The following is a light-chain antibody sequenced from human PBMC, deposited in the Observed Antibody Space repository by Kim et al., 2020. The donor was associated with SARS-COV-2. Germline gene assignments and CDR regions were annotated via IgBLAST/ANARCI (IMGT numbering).Light chain of an antibody. V-gene: IGLV2-18*02. CDR2: EVN. J-gene: IGLJ3*02. Sequence: QSALTQPPSVSGSPGQSVTISCIGTSSDIGSYNYVSWYQQPPGTAPKLVIYEVNNRPSGVPDRFSGSKSGNTASLTISGLQAEDEGDYYCSSDTTRRRLVFGGGTKLTVL. CDR1: SSDIGSYNY. CDR3: SSDTTRRRLV.